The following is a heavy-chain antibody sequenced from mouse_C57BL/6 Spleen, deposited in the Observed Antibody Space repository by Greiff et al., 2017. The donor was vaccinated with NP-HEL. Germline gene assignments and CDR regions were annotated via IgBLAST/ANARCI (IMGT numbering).Heavy chain of an antibody. V-gene: IGHV5-16*01. D-gene: IGHD1-1*01. CDR3: ARESSYYYGSSSTSYYFDY. Sequence: EVKLMEPEGGLVQPGSSMKLSCTASGFTFSDYYMAWVRQVPEQGLEWVANINYDGSSTYYLDYLKSRFIFSIDNAENILYLQMSSLKSEDTATYYCARESSYYYGSSSTSYYFDYWGKGTTLTVSS. J-gene: IGHJ2*01. CDR2: INYDGSST. CDR1: GFTFSDYY.